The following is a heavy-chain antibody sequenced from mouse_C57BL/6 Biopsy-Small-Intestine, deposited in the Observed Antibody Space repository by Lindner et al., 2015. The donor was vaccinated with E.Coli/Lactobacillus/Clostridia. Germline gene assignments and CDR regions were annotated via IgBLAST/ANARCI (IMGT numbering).Heavy chain of an antibody. CDR3: ARSSSTVGYYFDY. J-gene: IGHJ2*01. V-gene: IGHV1-54*01. Sequence: VQLQESGAELVRPGTSVKVSCKASGYAFTNYLIEWVKQRPGQGLEWIGVINPGSGGTNYNEKFKGKATLTADKSSSTAYMQLSSLTSEDSAVYYCARSSSTVGYYFDYWGQGTTLTVSS. D-gene: IGHD1-1*01. CDR2: INPGSGGT. CDR1: GYAFTNYL.